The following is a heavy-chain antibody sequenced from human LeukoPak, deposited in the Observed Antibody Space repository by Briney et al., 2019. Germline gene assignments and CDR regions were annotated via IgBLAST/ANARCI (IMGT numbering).Heavy chain of an antibody. CDR2: IKQDGSEK. Sequence: PGRSLRLSCAASGFTFSSYWMSWVRQAPGKGLEWVANIKQDGSEKYYVDSVKGRFTISRDNAKNSLYLQMNSLRAEDTAVYYCARISSGSYAFSDAFDIWGQGTMVTVSS. V-gene: IGHV3-7*01. D-gene: IGHD1-26*01. CDR1: GFTFSSYW. J-gene: IGHJ3*02. CDR3: ARISSGSYAFSDAFDI.